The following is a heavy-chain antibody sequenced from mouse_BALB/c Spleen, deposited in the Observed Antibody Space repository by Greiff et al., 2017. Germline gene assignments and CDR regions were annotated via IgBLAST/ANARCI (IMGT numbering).Heavy chain of an antibody. J-gene: IGHJ4*01. CDR1: GDSITSGY. Sequence: EVQLQESGPSLVKPSQTLSLTCSVTGDSITSGYWNWIRKFPGNKLEYMGYISYSGSTYYNPSLKSRISITRDTSKNQYYLQLNSVTTEDTATYYCASEDYDGYYAMDYWGQGTSVTVSS. V-gene: IGHV3-8*02. CDR2: ISYSGST. CDR3: ASEDYDGYYAMDY. D-gene: IGHD2-4*01.